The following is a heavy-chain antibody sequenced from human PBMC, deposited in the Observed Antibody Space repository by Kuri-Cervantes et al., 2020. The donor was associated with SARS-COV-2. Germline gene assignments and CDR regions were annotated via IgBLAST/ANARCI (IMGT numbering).Heavy chain of an antibody. CDR2: IIPILGTA. V-gene: IGHV1-69*01. D-gene: IGHD5-12*01. CDR3: ALGYWGSGYPRLYYHMDV. CDR1: GGTFSSYA. J-gene: IGHJ6*03. Sequence: GGSLRLSCKASGGTFSSYAISWLRQAPGQGLEWMGGIIPILGTANYAQKFQGRVTLTADESTSTAGMELSSLRSEDTAVYYCALGYWGSGYPRLYYHMDVWGKGTTVTVSS.